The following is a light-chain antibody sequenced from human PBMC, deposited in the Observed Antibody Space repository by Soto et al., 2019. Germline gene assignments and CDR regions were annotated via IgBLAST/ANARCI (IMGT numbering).Light chain of an antibody. CDR3: HQYGSSPPYT. CDR2: GSS. V-gene: IGKV3-20*01. Sequence: EVVLTQSPGTLPLSPGERATLSCRASQTIKDNYLAWYQQRTGQAPRLLIYGSSDRATGIPDRFSGSGSGTDFSLTISRLEPEDFAVYYCHQYGSSPPYTFGQGTKLEI. CDR1: QTIKDNY. J-gene: IGKJ2*01.